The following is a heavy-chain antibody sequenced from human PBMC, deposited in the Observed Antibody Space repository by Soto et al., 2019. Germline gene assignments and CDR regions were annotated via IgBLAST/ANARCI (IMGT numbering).Heavy chain of an antibody. CDR2: ITTYNGNR. CDR3: ARDAQPKGVAADGASDY. D-gene: IGHD6-19*01. J-gene: IGHJ4*02. Sequence: QVQLVQSGPEVKSPGASVKVSCKASGYTFKNYGIKWVRQAPGQGLEWVGWITTYNGNRYSAEKFQGRVTMTTDTSTSTTYMELRSLTSYDTGVYYCARDAQPKGVAADGASDYWGQGTLVTVSS. CDR1: GYTFKNYG. V-gene: IGHV1-18*01.